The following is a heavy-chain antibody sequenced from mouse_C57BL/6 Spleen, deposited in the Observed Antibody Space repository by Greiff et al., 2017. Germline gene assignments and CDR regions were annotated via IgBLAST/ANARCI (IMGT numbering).Heavy chain of an antibody. Sequence: EVKLMESGGDLVKPGGSLKLSCAASGFTFSSYGMSWVRQTPDKRLAWVATISSGGSYTYYPDSVKGRFTISRDNDKNNLYLQMRSLKSEDTAMYYCARQNDYPDWFAYWGQGTLVTVSA. J-gene: IGHJ3*01. D-gene: IGHD2-4*01. CDR3: ARQNDYPDWFAY. V-gene: IGHV5-6*01. CDR1: GFTFSSYG. CDR2: ISSGGSYT.